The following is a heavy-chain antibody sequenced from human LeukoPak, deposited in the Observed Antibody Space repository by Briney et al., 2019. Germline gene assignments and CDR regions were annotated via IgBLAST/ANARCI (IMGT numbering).Heavy chain of an antibody. D-gene: IGHD3-10*01. CDR1: GGSISSGGYY. Sequence: SETLSLACTVSGGSISSGGYYWNWIRQHPGKGLEWIGYIYYSGSTFYNPSLKSRVTISVDTSKNQFSLKLSSVTAADTAVYYCASYASGSFHNDYWGQGTLVTVSS. V-gene: IGHV4-31*03. CDR2: IYYSGST. J-gene: IGHJ4*02. CDR3: ASYASGSFHNDY.